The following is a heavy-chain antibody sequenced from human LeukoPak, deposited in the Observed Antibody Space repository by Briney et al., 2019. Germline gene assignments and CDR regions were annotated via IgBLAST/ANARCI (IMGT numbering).Heavy chain of an antibody. V-gene: IGHV3-48*03. CDR2: ISSSGSTI. CDR1: GFTFSNYE. CDR3: ARDSGYSSSWYGYYYGMDV. Sequence: PGGSLRLSCAASGFTFSNYEMNWVRQAPGKGLEWVSYISSSGSTIYYADSVKGRFTISRDNAKNSLYLQMNSLRAEDTAVYYCARDSGYSSSWYGYYYGMDVWGQGTTVTVSS. D-gene: IGHD6-13*01. J-gene: IGHJ6*02.